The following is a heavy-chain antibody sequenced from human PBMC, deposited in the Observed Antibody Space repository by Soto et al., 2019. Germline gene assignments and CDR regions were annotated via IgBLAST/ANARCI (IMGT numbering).Heavy chain of an antibody. CDR2: IYFSGTT. CDR3: ARRDRSGFSYWLDT. D-gene: IGHD3-22*01. Sequence: QVQLQESGPGLMKSSQILSLTCTVSGGSISSGDYYWSWIRQHPGKGLEWIGTIYFSGTTYYNPSLKSRVTISVDTSKNQFSLNLSSVTAADTAVYYCARRDRSGFSYWLDTWGQGTLVTLSS. V-gene: IGHV4-31*03. CDR1: GGSISSGDYY. J-gene: IGHJ5*02.